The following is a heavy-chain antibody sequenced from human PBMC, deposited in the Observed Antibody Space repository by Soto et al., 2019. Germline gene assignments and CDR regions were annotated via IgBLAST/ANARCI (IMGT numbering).Heavy chain of an antibody. V-gene: IGHV4-34*01. CDR2: INHSGST. CDR1: GGSFSGYY. Sequence: QVQLQQWGAGLLKPSETLSLTCAVYGGSFSGYYWSWIRQPPGKGLEWIGEINHSGSTNYNPSLKSRVTISVDTSKNQFSLKLSSVTAADTAVYYCARRAVRFLEWISPPHWWFDPWGQGTLVTVSS. D-gene: IGHD3-3*01. J-gene: IGHJ5*02. CDR3: ARRAVRFLEWISPPHWWFDP.